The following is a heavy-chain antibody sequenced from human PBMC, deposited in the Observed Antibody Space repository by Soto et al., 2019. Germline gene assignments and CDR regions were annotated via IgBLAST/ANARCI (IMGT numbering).Heavy chain of an antibody. J-gene: IGHJ6*02. Sequence: SQTLSLTCAISGDSVSSNSAAWNWIRQSPSRGLEWLGRTYYRSKWYNDYAVSVKSRITINPDTSKNQFSLQLNSVTPEDTAVYYCARDRDIVVVVAARVWGPYYYYYGMDVWGQGTTVTVSS. CDR3: ARDRDIVVVVAARVWGPYYYYYGMDV. CDR2: TYYRSKWYN. CDR1: GDSVSSNSAA. D-gene: IGHD2-15*01. V-gene: IGHV6-1*01.